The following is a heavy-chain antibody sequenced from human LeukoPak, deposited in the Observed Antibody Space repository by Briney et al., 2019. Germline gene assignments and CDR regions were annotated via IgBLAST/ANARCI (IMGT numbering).Heavy chain of an antibody. V-gene: IGHV1-18*01. J-gene: IGHJ4*02. Sequence: GASVKVSCKASGYTFTSYGISWVRQAPGQGLEWMGWISAYNGNTNYARKLQGRVTMTTDTSTSTAYMELRSLRSDDTAVYYCARVFRDIVATTFDYWGQGTLVTVSS. CDR2: ISAYNGNT. CDR3: ARVFRDIVATTFDY. CDR1: GYTFTSYG. D-gene: IGHD5-12*01.